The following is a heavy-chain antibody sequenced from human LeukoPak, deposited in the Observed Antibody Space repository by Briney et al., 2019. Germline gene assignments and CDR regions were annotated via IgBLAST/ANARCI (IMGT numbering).Heavy chain of an antibody. CDR2: IYYSGST. CDR1: GGSISSSSYY. Sequence: SETLSLTCTVSGGSISSSSYYWSWIRQPPGKGLEWIGYIYYSGSTNYNPSLKSRVTISVDTSKNQFSLKLSSVTAADTAVYYCARHDEAPIVVVPAAIGPLFDYWGQGTLVTVSS. J-gene: IGHJ4*02. D-gene: IGHD2-2*01. V-gene: IGHV4-61*05. CDR3: ARHDEAPIVVVPAAIGPLFDY.